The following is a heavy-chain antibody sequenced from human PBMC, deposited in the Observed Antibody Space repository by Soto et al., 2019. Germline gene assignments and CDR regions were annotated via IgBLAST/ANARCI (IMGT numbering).Heavy chain of an antibody. V-gene: IGHV4-28*01. CDR1: GYSISSSNW. Sequence: QVQLQESGPGLVKPSDTLSLTCAVSGYSISSSNWWGWIRQPPGKGLEWIGYIYYSGTTYYNPSRMSRVSMSVDTSKNQFSLKLTSVTAVDTAVECCARREIQGPMDYWGQGTLVTVSS. J-gene: IGHJ4*02. CDR2: IYYSGTT. D-gene: IGHD1-26*01. CDR3: ARREIQGPMDY.